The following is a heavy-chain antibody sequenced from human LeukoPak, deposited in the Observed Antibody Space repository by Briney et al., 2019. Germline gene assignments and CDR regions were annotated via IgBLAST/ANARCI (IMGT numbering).Heavy chain of an antibody. V-gene: IGHV3-23*01. CDR3: AKLVVPRGYYFDY. D-gene: IGHD3-22*01. Sequence: SGGSLRLSCAASGFTFSSYAMSWARQAPGKGLEWVSAISGSGGSTYYADSVKGRFTISRDNSKNTLYLQMNSLRAEDTAVYYCAKLVVPRGYYFDYWGQGTLVTASS. CDR1: GFTFSSYA. CDR2: ISGSGGST. J-gene: IGHJ4*02.